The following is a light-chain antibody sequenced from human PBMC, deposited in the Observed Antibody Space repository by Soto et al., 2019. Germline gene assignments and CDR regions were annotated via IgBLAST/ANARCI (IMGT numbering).Light chain of an antibody. CDR1: QSVRNTC. V-gene: IGKV3-20*01. J-gene: IGKJ1*01. CDR2: GAS. Sequence: VMAQSPGTRSLSPGERASPPWRXSQSVRNTCLDWNQQKPGRAPRLFIYGASNRATGTPDRFSGSGSGTDFTRTISRREPEDFAVYYGQQYGSSPTTFGQGTKVDIK. CDR3: QQYGSSPTT.